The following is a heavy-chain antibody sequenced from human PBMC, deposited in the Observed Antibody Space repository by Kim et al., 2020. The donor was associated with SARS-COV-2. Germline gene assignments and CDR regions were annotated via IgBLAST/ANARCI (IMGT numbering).Heavy chain of an antibody. V-gene: IGHV4-39*01. CDR3: ARWQWLVPGFDY. Sequence: SETLSLTCTVSGDSISSSSYYWGWIRQPPVKVLEWIGNIFYSGRTYYSPSLKGRVTISADTSKNQFSLKQTSVTAADTAVYYCARWQWLVPGFDYWGQGT. CDR2: IFYSGRT. D-gene: IGHD6-19*01. J-gene: IGHJ4*02. CDR1: GDSISSSSYY.